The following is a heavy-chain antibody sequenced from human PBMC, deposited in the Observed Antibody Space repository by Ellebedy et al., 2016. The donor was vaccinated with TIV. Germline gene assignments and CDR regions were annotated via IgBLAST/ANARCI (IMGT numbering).Heavy chain of an antibody. CDR1: GGSISNYY. Sequence: MPSETLSLTCTVFGGSISNYYWSWIRQPAGKGLEWIGRIYTSGSTNYNPSLRSRVTMSLDTSRNQFSLRLTSVTAADTAVYYCARGSILQTGNWFDPWGQGALVTVSS. J-gene: IGHJ5*02. CDR2: IYTSGST. V-gene: IGHV4-4*07. CDR3: ARGSILQTGNWFDP. D-gene: IGHD2-21*02.